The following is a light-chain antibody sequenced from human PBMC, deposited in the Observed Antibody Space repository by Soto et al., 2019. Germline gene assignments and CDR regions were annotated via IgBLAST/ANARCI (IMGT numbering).Light chain of an antibody. CDR3: QAGDSLVV. V-gene: IGLV3-1*01. Sequence: SYELTQPPSVSVSPGQTASITCSGDKLGDKYACWYQQKPGQSPVLVIYQDSKRPSGIPERFSGSNSGNTATLTIRGTQALDEADYSCQAGDSLVVFGGGTKLTVL. CDR1: KLGDKY. J-gene: IGLJ2*01. CDR2: QDS.